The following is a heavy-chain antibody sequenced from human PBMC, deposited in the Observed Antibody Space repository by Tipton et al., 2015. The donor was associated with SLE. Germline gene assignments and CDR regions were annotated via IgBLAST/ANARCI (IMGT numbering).Heavy chain of an antibody. CDR2: IKQDGSEK. J-gene: IGHJ4*02. Sequence: SLRLSCAASGFTFSSYWMSWARQAPGKGLEWVANIKQDGSEKYYVDSVKGRFTISRGNAKNSLYLQMNSLRAEDTAVYYCARTSGSPTPYYFDYWGQGTLVTVSS. CDR1: GFTFSSYW. CDR3: ARTSGSPTPYYFDY. V-gene: IGHV3-7*01. D-gene: IGHD1-26*01.